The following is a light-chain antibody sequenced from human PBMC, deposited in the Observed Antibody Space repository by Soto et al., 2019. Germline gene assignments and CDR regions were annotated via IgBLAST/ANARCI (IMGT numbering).Light chain of an antibody. V-gene: IGKV1-39*01. CDR2: DAS. J-gene: IGKJ1*01. CDR1: QSISNY. Sequence: DIQMTQSPSSLSASVGDRVTITCRASQSISNYLNWYQQKPGKAPNLLIYDASSLLSGVPSRFSGSGSGTDFTLTISSLQPEDFATYYCQQSYSTPPTFGQGTKVDIK. CDR3: QQSYSTPPT.